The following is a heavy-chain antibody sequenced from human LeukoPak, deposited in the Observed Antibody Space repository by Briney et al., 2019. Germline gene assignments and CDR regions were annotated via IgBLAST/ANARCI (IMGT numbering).Heavy chain of an antibody. V-gene: IGHV3-30*04. CDR1: GFTFSSYA. J-gene: IGHJ1*01. Sequence: GGSLRLSCAASGFTFSSYAMHWVRQAPGKGLEWVAVISYDGSNEYYADSVKGRFTISRDNSKNTLYLQMNSLRAEDTAVYYCARDLLQSGTEYFQHWGRGTLVTVSS. CDR2: ISYDGSNE. D-gene: IGHD3-10*01. CDR3: ARDLLQSGTEYFQH.